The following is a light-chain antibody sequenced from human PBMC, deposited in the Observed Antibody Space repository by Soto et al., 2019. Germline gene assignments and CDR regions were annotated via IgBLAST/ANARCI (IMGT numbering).Light chain of an antibody. J-gene: IGLJ1*01. Sequence: QSALTQPASVSGSPGQSITISCTGTSSDVGGYNYVSWYQHHPGKAPKLIIYDVSNRPSGVSIRFSGSKSDNTASLTISGLQPEDKADYHCSSYTTSNTRQIVFGTGTKVTVL. CDR3: SSYTTSNTRQIV. V-gene: IGLV2-14*03. CDR2: DVS. CDR1: SSDVGGYNY.